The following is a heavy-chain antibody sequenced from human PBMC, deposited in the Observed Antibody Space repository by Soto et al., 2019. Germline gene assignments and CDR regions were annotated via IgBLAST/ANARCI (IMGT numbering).Heavy chain of an antibody. CDR1: EFTFSTYA. J-gene: IGHJ6*02. Sequence: PGGSLRLSCAASEFTFSTYALSWVRQAPGKGLEWVSGITGSGAGTYYADSVKGRFTISRDNSKNMLYLQMNSLRADDTAVYYCAKPSQCALYYSGMDVWGQGTTVTVSS. V-gene: IGHV3-23*01. CDR3: AKPSQCALYYSGMDV. CDR2: ITGSGAGT.